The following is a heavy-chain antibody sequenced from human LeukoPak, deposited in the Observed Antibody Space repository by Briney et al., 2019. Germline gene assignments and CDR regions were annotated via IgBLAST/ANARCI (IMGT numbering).Heavy chain of an antibody. CDR3: ATSGYSYGYYYYYGMDV. J-gene: IGHJ6*02. Sequence: ASVKVSCKASGYTFTGYYMHWVRQAPGQGLEWMGWINPNSGGTNYAQKFQGRVTMTRDTSISTAYMELSRLRSDDTAVYYCATSGYSYGYYYYYGMDVWGQGTTATVSS. CDR2: INPNSGGT. CDR1: GYTFTGYY. V-gene: IGHV1-2*02. D-gene: IGHD5-18*01.